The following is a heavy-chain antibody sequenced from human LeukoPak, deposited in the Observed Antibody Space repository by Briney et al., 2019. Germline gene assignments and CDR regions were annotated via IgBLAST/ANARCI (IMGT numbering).Heavy chain of an antibody. CDR2: ISYDGSNK. CDR1: GFTFSSYG. V-gene: IGHV3-30*03. J-gene: IGHJ4*02. CDR3: ASMIQLWFRD. Sequence: GGSLRLSCAASGFTFSSYGMHWVRQAPGKGLEWVAVISYDGSNKYYADSVKGRFTISRDNSKNTLYLQMNSLRAEDTAVYYCASMIQLWFRDWGQGTLVTVSS. D-gene: IGHD5-18*01.